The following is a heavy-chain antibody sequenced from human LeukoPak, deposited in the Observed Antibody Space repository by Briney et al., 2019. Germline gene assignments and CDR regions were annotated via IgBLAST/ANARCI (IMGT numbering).Heavy chain of an antibody. CDR3: AKDVEGTHFDY. Sequence: PGGSLRLSCAASGFTFSSYGMHWVRQAPGKGLEWVAVISYDGSNKYCADSVKGRFTISRDNSKNTLYLQMNSLRAEDTAVYYCAKDVEGTHFDYWGQGTLVTVSS. CDR1: GFTFSSYG. V-gene: IGHV3-30*18. J-gene: IGHJ4*02. CDR2: ISYDGSNK.